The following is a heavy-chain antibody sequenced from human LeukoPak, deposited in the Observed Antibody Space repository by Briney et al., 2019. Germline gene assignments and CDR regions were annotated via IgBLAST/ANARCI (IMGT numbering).Heavy chain of an antibody. D-gene: IGHD2-2*02. V-gene: IGHV3-30*18. CDR3: AKAYRFVVVPAAIFGVDY. CDR1: GFTFSSYG. CDR2: ISYDGSNK. Sequence: PGGSLRLSCAASGFTFSSYGMHWVRQAPGKGLEWVAAISYDGSNKYYADSVKGRFTISRDNSKNTLYLQMNSLRAEDTAVYYCAKAYRFVVVPAAIFGVDYWGQGTLVTVSS. J-gene: IGHJ4*02.